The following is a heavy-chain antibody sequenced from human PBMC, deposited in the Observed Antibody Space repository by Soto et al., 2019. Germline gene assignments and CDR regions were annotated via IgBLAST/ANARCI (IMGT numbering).Heavy chain of an antibody. CDR2: IRSKANNYAT. Sequence: PAGPLRRSWAASGFTFGGSSIHWVRQVSGKGLEWVGRIRSKANNYATAYAASVRGRFTLSRDDSKNTAYLHMNSLEIKDTALYYCTRPLNSKYNWNDFDP. CDR1: GFTFGGSS. V-gene: IGHV3-73*01. J-gene: IGHJ5*02. CDR3: TRPLNSKYNWNDFDP. D-gene: IGHD1-20*01.